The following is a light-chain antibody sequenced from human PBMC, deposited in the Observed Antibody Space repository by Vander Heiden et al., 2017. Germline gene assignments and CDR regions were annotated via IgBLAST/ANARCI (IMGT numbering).Light chain of an antibody. CDR2: DIN. Sequence: QSALTPPRSVAGSPGQSVTISCTGTSSDVGGYKYVSWYQQHPGKAPKLMIYDINLRPSGVPDRFSGSKSGNTASLTISGLQAEDDGDYYCCSYAGSSVLFGGGTKLTVL. V-gene: IGLV2-11*01. J-gene: IGLJ2*01. CDR1: SSDVGGYKY. CDR3: CSYAGSSVL.